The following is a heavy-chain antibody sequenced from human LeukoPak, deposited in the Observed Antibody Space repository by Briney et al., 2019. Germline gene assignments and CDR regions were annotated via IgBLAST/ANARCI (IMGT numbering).Heavy chain of an antibody. V-gene: IGHV4-30-2*01. Sequence: TSETLSLTCTVSGGSISSGGYYWSWIRQPPGKGLEWIGYIYHSGSTYYNPSLKSRVTISVDRSKNQFSLRLSSVTAADTAVYYCARDRELGYWGQGTLVTVSS. D-gene: IGHD3-10*01. CDR1: GGSISSGGYY. J-gene: IGHJ4*02. CDR3: ARDRELGY. CDR2: IYHSGST.